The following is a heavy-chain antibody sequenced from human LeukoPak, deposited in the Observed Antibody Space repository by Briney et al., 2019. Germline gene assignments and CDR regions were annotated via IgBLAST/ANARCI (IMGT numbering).Heavy chain of an antibody. J-gene: IGHJ4*02. Sequence: SQTLSLTCAISGDSVSSNSAAWNWIRQSPSRGLEWLGRTYYRSEWHNDYAVSVKRRVIISPDTSKNQFSLQLKSVTPEDTAVYYCARDLAGFGGYSYGIVDYWGQGTLVTVSS. D-gene: IGHD5-18*01. V-gene: IGHV6-1*01. CDR2: TYYRSEWHN. CDR1: GDSVSSNSAA. CDR3: ARDLAGFGGYSYGIVDY.